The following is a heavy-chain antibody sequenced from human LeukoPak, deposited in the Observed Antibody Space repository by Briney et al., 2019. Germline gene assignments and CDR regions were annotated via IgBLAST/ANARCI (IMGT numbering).Heavy chain of an antibody. CDR1: GFAFSSYA. J-gene: IGHJ4*02. Sequence: PGGSLRLSCAASGFAFSSYAMSWVRQAPGKGLEWVSAISGSGGSTYYADSVKGRSTISRDNSKNTLYLQMNSLRAEDTAVYYCANIYPYCSSTSCSTHWGQGTLVTVSS. CDR3: ANIYPYCSSTSCSTH. D-gene: IGHD2-2*01. V-gene: IGHV3-23*01. CDR2: ISGSGGST.